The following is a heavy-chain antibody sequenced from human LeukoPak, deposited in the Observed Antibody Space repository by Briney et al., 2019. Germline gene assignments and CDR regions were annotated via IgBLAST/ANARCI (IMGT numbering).Heavy chain of an antibody. CDR1: RGPVSGSISSYY. CDR3: ARNPLGYSVAYYFDY. V-gene: IGHV4-4*09. D-gene: IGHD5/OR15-5a*01. Sequence: SEIRSLTCTAYRGPVSGSISSYYWRWLRQPPGKGLEWIGYISSSGSVNDNPSLRSRVTISVDTSKNQFFLNLSSVSAADTAVYYCARNPLGYSVAYYFDYGGQGTLVTVSP. CDR2: ISSSGSV. J-gene: IGHJ4*02.